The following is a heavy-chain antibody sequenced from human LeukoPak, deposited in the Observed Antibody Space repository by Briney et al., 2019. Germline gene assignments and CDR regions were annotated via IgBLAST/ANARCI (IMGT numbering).Heavy chain of an antibody. D-gene: IGHD1-1*01. CDR2: IYYSGST. V-gene: IGHV4-59*08. Sequence: PSETLSLTCAVYGGSFSGYYWSWIRQPPGKGLEWIGSIYYSGSTNYNPSLKSRVTISVDTSKNQFSLKQSSVTAADTAVYYCARQGRNEDNWFDPWGQGTLVTVSS. CDR3: ARQGRNEDNWFDP. J-gene: IGHJ5*02. CDR1: GGSFSGYY.